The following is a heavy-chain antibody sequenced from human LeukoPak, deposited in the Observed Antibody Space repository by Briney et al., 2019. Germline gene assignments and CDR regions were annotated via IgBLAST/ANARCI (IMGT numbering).Heavy chain of an antibody. D-gene: IGHD3-22*01. CDR1: GGSISSSSYY. Sequence: SETLSLTRTVSGGSISSSSYYWGWIRQPPGKGLEWIGSIYYSGSTYYNPSLKSRVTISVDTSKNQFSLRLSSVTAADTAVYYCARVKGDSSGYFQYYYYYMDVWGKGTTVTVSS. CDR2: IYYSGST. V-gene: IGHV4-39*07. CDR3: ARVKGDSSGYFQYYYYYMDV. J-gene: IGHJ6*03.